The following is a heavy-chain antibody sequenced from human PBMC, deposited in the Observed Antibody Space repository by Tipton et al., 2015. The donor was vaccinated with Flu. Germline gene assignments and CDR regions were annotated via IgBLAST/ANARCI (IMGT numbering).Heavy chain of an antibody. CDR1: GFKFSSYE. Sequence: SLRLSCAASGFKFSSYEMNWVRQAPGKGLVWVSRISRDGSSTTYADSVKGRFSISRDNAKNTLYLHMNNLRAEDTAVYYCAKWVRFYDSDGYYFLDYWGQGTLVTVSS. CDR3: AKWVRFYDSDGYYFLDY. CDR2: ISRDGSST. V-gene: IGHV3-74*01. J-gene: IGHJ4*02. D-gene: IGHD3-22*01.